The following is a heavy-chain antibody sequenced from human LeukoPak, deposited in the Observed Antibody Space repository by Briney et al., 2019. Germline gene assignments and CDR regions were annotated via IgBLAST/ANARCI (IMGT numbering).Heavy chain of an antibody. CDR1: GYTFTSYG. Sequence: GASVKVSCKAPGYTFTSYGISWVRQAPGQGLEWMGRIIPILGIANYAQKFQGRVTITADKSTSTAYMELSSLRSEDTAVYYCAREGHWNYYYYYGMDVWGQGTTVTVSS. CDR2: IIPILGIA. D-gene: IGHD1-1*01. CDR3: AREGHWNYYYYYGMDV. V-gene: IGHV1-69*04. J-gene: IGHJ6*02.